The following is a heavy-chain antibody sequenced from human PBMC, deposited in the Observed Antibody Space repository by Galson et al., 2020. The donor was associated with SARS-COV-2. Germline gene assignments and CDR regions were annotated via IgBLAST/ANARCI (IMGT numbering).Heavy chain of an antibody. CDR1: GYSFTNYW. J-gene: IGHJ4*01. Sequence: GESLKISCRTSGYSFTNYWIGWVRQVPGKGLEWMGIIYPDDSYTIYSPSFQGQVTISADKSISTAFLQWSSLKAADTAIYYCARHGASSGWYEGIDYWGQGTLGTVSS. D-gene: IGHD6-19*01. CDR3: ARHGASSGWYEGIDY. CDR2: IYPDDSYT. V-gene: IGHV5-51*01.